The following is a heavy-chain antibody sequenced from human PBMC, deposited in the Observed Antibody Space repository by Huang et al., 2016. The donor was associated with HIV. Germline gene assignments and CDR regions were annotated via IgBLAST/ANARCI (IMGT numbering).Heavy chain of an antibody. CDR1: GYSFTGQF. CDR2: IDPTSGGR. D-gene: IGHD3-10*01. Sequence: QVQLVQSGAEVKRPGASVKVSCKASGYSFTGQFIHWVRQAPGQGLDGMGRIDPTSGGRNWASRSQGRVSMTRDKSIGTAYMELSGLRSDDTAVFFCAREAWASGVAHYFDYWGPGTLVTVSS. V-gene: IGHV1-2*06. CDR3: AREAWASGVAHYFDY. J-gene: IGHJ4*02.